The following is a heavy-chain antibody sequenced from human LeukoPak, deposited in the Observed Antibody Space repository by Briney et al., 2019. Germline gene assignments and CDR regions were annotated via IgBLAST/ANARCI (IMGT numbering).Heavy chain of an antibody. J-gene: IGHJ4*02. CDR2: INSDGSTT. V-gene: IGHV3-74*01. D-gene: IGHD3-22*01. CDR3: ARAGYYRFDY. CDR1: KFTFSDYL. Sequence: GGSLRLSCAASKFTFSDYLMHWVRQAPGKGPVWVARINSDGSTTNYGDSVQGRFTISRDNAKNTLFLQMNSLRAEDTAVYYCARAGYYRFDYWGQGTLVTVSS.